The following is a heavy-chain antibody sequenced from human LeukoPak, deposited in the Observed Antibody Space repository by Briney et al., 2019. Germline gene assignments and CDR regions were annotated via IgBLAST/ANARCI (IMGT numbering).Heavy chain of an antibody. Sequence: GGSLRLSCAASGFTFSTYWMARVRQAPGKGPEWVANIKQDESEKYYVESVKGRFTISRDNVKNSLFLQMNSLRAEDTAVYYCVRDDLGSLDYWGQGTLVTVSS. D-gene: IGHD1-26*01. V-gene: IGHV3-7*01. CDR2: IKQDESEK. CDR1: GFTFSTYW. J-gene: IGHJ4*02. CDR3: VRDDLGSLDY.